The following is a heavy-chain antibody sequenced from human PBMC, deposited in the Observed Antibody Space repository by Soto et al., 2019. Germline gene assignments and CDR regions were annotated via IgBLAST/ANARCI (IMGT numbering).Heavy chain of an antibody. CDR3: ARERIVAVGTDGYYYYNGMDV. CDR1: GYSFTNYY. J-gene: IGHJ6*02. Sequence: GASVKVSCKASGYSFTNYYLHWVRQASGQGLEWMGVINPSGGGSTTYAQRFQGRVTMARDTSTSTVYMDLSSLTSEDTAVYYCARERIVAVGTDGYYYYNGMDVWGQGTTVTVSS. V-gene: IGHV1-46*01. D-gene: IGHD6-13*01. CDR2: INPSGGGST.